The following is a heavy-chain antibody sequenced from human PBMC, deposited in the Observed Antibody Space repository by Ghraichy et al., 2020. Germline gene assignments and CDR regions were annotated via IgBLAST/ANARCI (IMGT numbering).Heavy chain of an antibody. V-gene: IGHV4-61*01. Sequence: SETLSLTCTVSGGSVSSDFYYWSWTRQPPGKGLEWIGYIRYSGSTNYNPSLKSRATISLDTSKNQFSLKLSSVNAADTALYYFARTGGGYDYPDYWGQGTLVTVSS. D-gene: IGHD5-12*01. CDR1: GGSVSSDFYY. CDR3: ARTGGGYDYPDY. CDR2: IRYSGST. J-gene: IGHJ4*02.